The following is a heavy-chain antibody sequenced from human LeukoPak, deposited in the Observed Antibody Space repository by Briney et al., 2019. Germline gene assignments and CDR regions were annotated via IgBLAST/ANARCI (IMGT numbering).Heavy chain of an antibody. V-gene: IGHV4-30-2*01. J-gene: IGHJ4*02. CDR1: GASISSGVYS. Sequence: PSQTLSLTCSVSGASISSGVYSCSWIRQPPGKGLEWIGYIYHSGSAYYNPSLKSRVTILVDRSKNQFSQELRSVTAADTAVYYCARVVGGYRLDYWGQGTLVTVSS. D-gene: IGHD5-12*01. CDR3: ARVVGGYRLDY. CDR2: IYHSGSA.